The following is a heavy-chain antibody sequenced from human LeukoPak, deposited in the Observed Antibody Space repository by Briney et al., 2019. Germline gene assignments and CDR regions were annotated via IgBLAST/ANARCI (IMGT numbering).Heavy chain of an antibody. V-gene: IGHV4-39*01. J-gene: IGHJ5*02. D-gene: IGHD1-1*01. CDR1: GXSISSSYY. Sequence: SETLSLTCTVSGXSISSSYYWGWIRQPPGKALEWIACIHYTGSTYYNPSLKSRVTISIDTSKNQFSLKLSSVTVADTAVYNCARLGYTTVRVNWFDPWGQGTLVTVSS. CDR2: IHYTGST. CDR3: ARLGYTTVRVNWFDP.